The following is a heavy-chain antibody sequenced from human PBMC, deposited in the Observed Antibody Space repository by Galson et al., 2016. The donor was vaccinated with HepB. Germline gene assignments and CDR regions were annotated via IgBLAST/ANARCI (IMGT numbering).Heavy chain of an antibody. CDR1: GFTVSNNF. CDR3: ARGGNYGYT. J-gene: IGHJ4*02. CDR2: IYSGGGT. V-gene: IGHV3-53*01. D-gene: IGHD1-26*01. Sequence: SLRLSCAASGFTVSNNFMRWVRQAPGKGLEWVSLIYSGGGTHYVDSVKGRFTISRDNSKNTLYLQMNSLRVEDTAVYYCARGGNYGYTWGLGTLVTVSS.